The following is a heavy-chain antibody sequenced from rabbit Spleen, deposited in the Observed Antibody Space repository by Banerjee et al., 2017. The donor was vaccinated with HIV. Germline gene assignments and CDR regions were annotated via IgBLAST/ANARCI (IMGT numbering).Heavy chain of an antibody. V-gene: IGHV1S45*01. D-gene: IGHD1-1*01. Sequence: QEQLVESGGGLVKPGASLTLTCKASGFSFSNKAVMCWVRQAPGKGLEWIACINAVTGKAVYASWAKGRITFSKTSSTTVTLRMTSLTVADTATYFCTRDSGSGPYIDGYFNLWGPGTLVTVS. CDR1: GFSFSNKAV. CDR3: TRDSGSGPYIDGYFNL. CDR2: INAVTGKA. J-gene: IGHJ4*01.